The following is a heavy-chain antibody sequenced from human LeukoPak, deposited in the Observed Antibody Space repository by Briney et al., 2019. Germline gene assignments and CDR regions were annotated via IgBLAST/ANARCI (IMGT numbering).Heavy chain of an antibody. Sequence: ASVKVSCKASGYTLTVYYIHWVRQAPGQGLEWMGRINPNSGDTNFAQKFQGRVTMTRDTSISTAYMDLSGLRPDDTAVYYCAREGSGYTYGRGSYFDYWGHGILVTVPS. J-gene: IGHJ4*01. CDR3: AREGSGYTYGRGSYFDY. D-gene: IGHD5-18*01. CDR2: INPNSGDT. V-gene: IGHV1-2*06. CDR1: GYTLTVYY.